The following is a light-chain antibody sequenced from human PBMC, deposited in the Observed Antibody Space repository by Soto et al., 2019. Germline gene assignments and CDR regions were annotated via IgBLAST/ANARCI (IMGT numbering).Light chain of an antibody. J-gene: IGLJ3*02. CDR3: QTWGTGIRV. V-gene: IGLV4-69*01. CDR2: LNSDGSH. Sequence: QPVLTQSPSASASLGASVKLTCTLSSGHSSYAIAWHQQQPEKGPRYLMNLNSDGSHSKGDGIPDRFSGSSSGAERYLTISSLQSEDEADYYCQTWGTGIRVFGGGTKVTFL. CDR1: SGHSSYA.